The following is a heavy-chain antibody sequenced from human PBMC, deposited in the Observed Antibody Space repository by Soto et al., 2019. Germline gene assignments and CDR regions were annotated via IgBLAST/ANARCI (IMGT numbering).Heavy chain of an antibody. J-gene: IGHJ4*02. Sequence: EVQLVESGGGLVQPGGSLRLSCAASGFALSYYNMKWVRQAPGKGLEWISDISSSSGATYYADSVKGRFTISRDYAKNSLYQQMNNLRVEDTAIYYCVRDSAYSFDYWGQGTLVTVSS. D-gene: IGHD2-21*01. CDR2: ISSSSGAT. V-gene: IGHV3-48*01. CDR3: VRDSAYSFDY. CDR1: GFALSYYN.